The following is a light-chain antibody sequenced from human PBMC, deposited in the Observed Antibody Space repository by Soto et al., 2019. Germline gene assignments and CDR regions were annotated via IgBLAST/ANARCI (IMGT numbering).Light chain of an antibody. Sequence: EVVLTQSPGTLSLSPGERATLSCRASQSISSTYLAWYQQKPGQAPRLLIYGASSRATGLPDRFSGSASGTDFTLTISRLEPEDFAVYYCQQYGSSLYTFGQGTKLEMK. J-gene: IGKJ2*01. CDR3: QQYGSSLYT. CDR2: GAS. V-gene: IGKV3-20*01. CDR1: QSISSTY.